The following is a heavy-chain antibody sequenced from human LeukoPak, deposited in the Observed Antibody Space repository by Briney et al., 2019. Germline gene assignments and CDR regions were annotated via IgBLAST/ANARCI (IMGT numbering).Heavy chain of an antibody. CDR2: ICTGGDNT. CDR3: ARSFCTSASCSKGHYYVMDV. J-gene: IGHJ6*02. D-gene: IGHD2-2*01. V-gene: IGHV3-21*01. Sequence: GGSLRLSCAASGFTFSRYAMNWVRQAPEKGLEWVSYICTGGDNTFYPDSLKGRFTVSRDNAKNSLFLQMDSLRAEDTAVYYCARSFCTSASCSKGHYYVMDVWGQGTTVTVSS. CDR1: GFTFSRYA.